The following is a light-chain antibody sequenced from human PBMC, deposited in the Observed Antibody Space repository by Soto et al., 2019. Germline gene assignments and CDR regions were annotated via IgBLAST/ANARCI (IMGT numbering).Light chain of an antibody. CDR2: GAS. CDR1: QSVGSN. Sequence: EIAMTQSRATLSVFSGERAALSWRASQSVGSNLAWYQQTPGQAPRLLIYGASTRATGIPARFSGSESGADFTLTISSLQSEDFAVYYCQQYNNWPRTFGQGTKVDIK. CDR3: QQYNNWPRT. J-gene: IGKJ1*01. V-gene: IGKV3-15*01.